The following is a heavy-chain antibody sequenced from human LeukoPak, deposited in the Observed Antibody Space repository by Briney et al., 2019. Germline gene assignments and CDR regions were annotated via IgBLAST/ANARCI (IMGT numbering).Heavy chain of an antibody. CDR3: ARGGVVVTAIFY. Sequence: SETLSLTCTVSGGSISSSSYYWGWIRQPPGKGLEWIGSIYYSGSTYYNPSLKSRVTISVDTSKNQFSLKLSSVTAADTAVYYCARGGVVVTAIFYWGQGTLVTVSS. V-gene: IGHV4-39*07. CDR1: GGSISSSSYY. J-gene: IGHJ4*02. D-gene: IGHD2-21*02. CDR2: IYYSGST.